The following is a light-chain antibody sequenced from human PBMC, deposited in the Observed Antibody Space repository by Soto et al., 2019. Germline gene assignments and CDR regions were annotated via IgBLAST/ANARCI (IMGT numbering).Light chain of an antibody. CDR2: AAS. V-gene: IGKV1-27*01. CDR1: QAISNS. Sequence: DIQMTQSPSSLSASVGDRVTITCRASQAISNSLAWYQQKPGKVPKVLIYAASTLQSGVPSRFSGSGSGTDFTLTITSLQPEDVANYFCQKYHSAPFTFGPGNKLDI. J-gene: IGKJ3*01. CDR3: QKYHSAPFT.